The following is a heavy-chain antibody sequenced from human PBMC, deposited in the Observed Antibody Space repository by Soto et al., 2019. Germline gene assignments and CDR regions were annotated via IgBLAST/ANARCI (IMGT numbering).Heavy chain of an antibody. CDR2: ISYDGSNK. Sequence: QVQLVESGGGVVQPGRSLRLSCAASGFTFSSYAMHWVRQAPGKGLEWVAVISYDGSNKYYADSVKGRFTISRDNSKNTLYLQMNSLRAEDTAVYYCARDNSYGDSLDYWGQGTLVTVSS. V-gene: IGHV3-30-3*01. CDR1: GFTFSSYA. J-gene: IGHJ4*02. CDR3: ARDNSYGDSLDY. D-gene: IGHD4-17*01.